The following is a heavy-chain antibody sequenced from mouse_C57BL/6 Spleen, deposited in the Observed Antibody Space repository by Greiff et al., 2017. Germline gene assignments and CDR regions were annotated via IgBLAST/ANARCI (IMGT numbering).Heavy chain of an antibody. D-gene: IGHD2-4*01. Sequence: QVQLQQSGAELVKPGASVKLSCKASGYTFTEYTIHWVKQRSGQGLEWIGWFYPGSGSIKYNEKFKDKATLTADKSSSTVYMELSRLTSEDSAVYFCARHEERDMGYDYDGTFDYWGQGTTLTVSS. J-gene: IGHJ2*01. CDR2: FYPGSGSI. V-gene: IGHV1-62-2*01. CDR1: GYTFTEYT. CDR3: ARHEERDMGYDYDGTFDY.